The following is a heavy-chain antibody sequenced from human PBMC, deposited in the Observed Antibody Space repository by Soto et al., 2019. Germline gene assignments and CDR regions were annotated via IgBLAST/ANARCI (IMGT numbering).Heavy chain of an antibody. CDR3: ARGLPRIMITFGPKWFDP. J-gene: IGHJ5*02. Sequence: SETLSLPRAVYGGSFSGYYWGWVRPPPGEGLEWIGEINHSGSTNYNPSLKSRVTISVDTSKNQFSLKLSSVTAADTAVYYCARGLPRIMITFGPKWFDPRGQGTLVTVSS. D-gene: IGHD3-16*01. CDR1: GGSFSGYY. CDR2: INHSGST. V-gene: IGHV4-34*01.